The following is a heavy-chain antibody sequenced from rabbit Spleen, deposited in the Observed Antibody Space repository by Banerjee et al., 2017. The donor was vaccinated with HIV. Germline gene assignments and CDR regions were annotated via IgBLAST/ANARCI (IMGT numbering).Heavy chain of an antibody. Sequence: QSLEESGGDLVKPGASLTLTCKASGVSFSSSSYMCWVRQAPGKGLEWIACIDTGSSGFTYFATWAKGRFTCSKTSSTTVTLQMTSLTVADTATYFCARENGALGSAIDLWGQGTLVTVS. CDR2: IDTGSSGFT. J-gene: IGHJ6*01. V-gene: IGHV1S40*01. CDR3: ARENGALGSAIDL. CDR1: GVSFSSSSY. D-gene: IGHD6-1*01.